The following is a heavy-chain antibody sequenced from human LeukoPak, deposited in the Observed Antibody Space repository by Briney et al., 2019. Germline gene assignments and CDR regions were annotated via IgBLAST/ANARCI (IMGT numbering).Heavy chain of an antibody. CDR3: AHRSYYDSSGYGLFDY. CDR1: GFSLSTSGVG. J-gene: IGHJ4*02. CDR2: IYWNDDK. D-gene: IGHD3-22*01. Sequence: SGPTLVNPTQTLTLTCTFSGFSLSTSGVGVAWIRQPPGKALEWLALIYWNDDKRYSPSPKSRLTITKDTSKNQVVLTMTNMDPVDTATYYCAHRSYYDSSGYGLFDYWGQGTLVTVSS. V-gene: IGHV2-5*01.